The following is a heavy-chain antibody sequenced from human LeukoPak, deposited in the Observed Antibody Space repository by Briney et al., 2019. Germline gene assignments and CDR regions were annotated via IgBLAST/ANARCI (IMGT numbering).Heavy chain of an antibody. D-gene: IGHD6-13*01. CDR3: ARDGKIAAANNWFDP. CDR1: GGSISSSSYY. Sequence: PSETLSLTCTVSGGSISSSSYYWGWIRQPPGKGLEWIGSIYYSGSTYYNPSLKSRVTISVDTSKNQFSLKLSSVTAADTAVYYCARDGKIAAANNWFDPWGQGTLVTVSS. J-gene: IGHJ5*02. CDR2: IYYSGST. V-gene: IGHV4-39*07.